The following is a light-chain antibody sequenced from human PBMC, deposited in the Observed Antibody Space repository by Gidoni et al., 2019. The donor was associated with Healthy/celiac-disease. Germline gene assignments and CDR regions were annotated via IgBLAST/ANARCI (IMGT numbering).Light chain of an antibody. V-gene: IGKV3-11*01. CDR1: QSVGSY. Sequence: EIVLTQSPATLSFSPGERATLSCRASQSVGSYLAWYQQKPGQAPRLLSYDASNMATGIPARFSGSAYGIDVTRTISSLEPEDIAVYSWQQGSNWPTWWTFGPGTKVEIK. J-gene: IGKJ1*01. CDR3: QQGSNWPTWWT. CDR2: DAS.